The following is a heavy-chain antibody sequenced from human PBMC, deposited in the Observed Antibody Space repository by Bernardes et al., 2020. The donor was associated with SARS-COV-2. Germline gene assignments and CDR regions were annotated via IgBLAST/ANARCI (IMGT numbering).Heavy chain of an antibody. CDR1: GVSFIGYY. CDR2: INHSGST. V-gene: IGHV4-34*01. CDR3: ARWGSSAWEY. Sequence: TLSLTGAVYGVSFIGYYWSCIRHPPGKGLEWIGEINHSGSTTYNPSLKSRVTISIDTSRNQFSLRLSSVTAADTAVYFCARWGSSAWEYWGQGTLVIVSS. J-gene: IGHJ4*02. D-gene: IGHD6-19*01.